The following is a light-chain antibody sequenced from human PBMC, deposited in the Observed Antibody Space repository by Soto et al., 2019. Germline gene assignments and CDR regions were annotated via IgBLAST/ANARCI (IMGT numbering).Light chain of an antibody. J-gene: IGKJ1*01. CDR2: DAS. V-gene: IGKV1-5*01. CDR3: QQYETFSGT. CDR1: QSVSGW. Sequence: DIPMNQSPSTLSASVGDTVTVTCRASQSVSGWLAWYQQKPGEAPKLLIYDASALPRGVPARFSGSGSGTKFTLTIASLQPDDFATYYCQQYETFSGTFGPGTKVDIK.